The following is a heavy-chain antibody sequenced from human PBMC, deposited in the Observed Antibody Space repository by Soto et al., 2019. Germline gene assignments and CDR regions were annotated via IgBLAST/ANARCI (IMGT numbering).Heavy chain of an antibody. CDR3: VREMLSLSGWQFDY. D-gene: IGHD3-16*02. Sequence: PSETLSLTCTVSGGSISSYYWSWIRQPPGKGLEWIGYIYYSGSTNYNPSLKSRVTISVDTSKNQFSLKLSSVTAADTAVYYCVREMLSLSGWQFDYWAQGTPVTGSS. J-gene: IGHJ4*02. CDR2: IYYSGST. CDR1: GGSISSYY. V-gene: IGHV4-59*01.